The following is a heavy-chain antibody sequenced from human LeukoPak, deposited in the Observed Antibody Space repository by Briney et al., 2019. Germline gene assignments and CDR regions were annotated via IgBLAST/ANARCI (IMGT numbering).Heavy chain of an antibody. CDR3: ARGYDSSGYYVDY. CDR1: GGSISGYY. Sequence: PSETLSLTCTVSGGSISGYYWSWIRQPPGKGLEWIAYIYYSGSTTYNPSLKSRVTVSVNTSKNQISLKLSSVTAADTAVYYCARGYDSSGYYVDYWGQGTLVTVSS. D-gene: IGHD3-22*01. CDR2: IYYSGST. J-gene: IGHJ4*02. V-gene: IGHV4-59*01.